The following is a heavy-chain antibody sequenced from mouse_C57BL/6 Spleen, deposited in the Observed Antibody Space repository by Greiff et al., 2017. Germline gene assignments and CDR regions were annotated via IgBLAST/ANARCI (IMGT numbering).Heavy chain of an antibody. CDR2: IYPSDSDT. J-gene: IGHJ3*01. Sequence: QVQLQQPGAELVRPGSSVKLSCNASGYTFTSYWMDWVKQRPGQGLEGIGNIYPSDSDTHYNQKFKYKATMTVDKSSSTAYMQLSSLTSEDSAVYYCAREGGAWFAYWGQGTLVTVSA. CDR3: AREGGAWFAY. V-gene: IGHV1-61*01. CDR1: GYTFTSYW.